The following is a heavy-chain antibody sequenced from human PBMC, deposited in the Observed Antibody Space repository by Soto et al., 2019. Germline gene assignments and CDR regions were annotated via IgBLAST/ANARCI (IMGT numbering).Heavy chain of an antibody. V-gene: IGHV3-23*01. CDR2: ISGSGGST. CDR1: GFNFSSYA. CDR3: AKDPGIVGATGAFDI. Sequence: GGSLRLSCGDSGFNFSSYAMSWVRQAPGKGLEWVSAISGSGGSTYYADSVKGRFTISRDNSKNTLYLQMNSLRAEDTAVYYCAKDPGIVGATGAFDIWGQGTMVTVS. D-gene: IGHD1-26*01. J-gene: IGHJ3*02.